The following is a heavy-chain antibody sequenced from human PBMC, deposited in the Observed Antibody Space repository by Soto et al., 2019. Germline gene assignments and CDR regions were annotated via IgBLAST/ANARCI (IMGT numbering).Heavy chain of an antibody. CDR1: GFTFSSYG. D-gene: IGHD3-22*01. V-gene: IGHV3-33*01. CDR2: IWYDGSNK. CDR3: ARDRYYDTSGHYSGVGGFDY. J-gene: IGHJ4*02. Sequence: GGSLRLSCAASGFTFSSYGMHWVRQAPGKGLEWVTFIWYDGSNKYYADSVKGRFTISRDKSKNTLYLQMNNLRAEDTAVYYCARDRYYDTSGHYSGVGGFDYWGQGTLVTVSS.